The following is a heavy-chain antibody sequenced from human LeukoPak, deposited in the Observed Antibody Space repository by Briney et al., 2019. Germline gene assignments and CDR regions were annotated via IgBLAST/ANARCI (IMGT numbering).Heavy chain of an antibody. V-gene: IGHV3-21*01. CDR1: GFTFSSYS. CDR2: ISSSSSYI. D-gene: IGHD4-11*01. J-gene: IGHJ5*02. CDR3: ARDSNDYSFHPVPTLTHSRTNWFDP. Sequence: GGSLRLSCAASGFTFSSYSMNWVRQAPGKGLEWVSSISSSSSYIYYADSVKGRFTISRDNAKNSLYLQMNSLRAEDTAVYYCARDSNDYSFHPVPTLTHSRTNWFDPWGQGTLVTVSS.